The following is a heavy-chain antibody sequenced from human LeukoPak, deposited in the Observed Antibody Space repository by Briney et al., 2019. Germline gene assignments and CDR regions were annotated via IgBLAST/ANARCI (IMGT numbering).Heavy chain of an antibody. D-gene: IGHD2-2*02. Sequence: PSETLSLTCAVYGGSFSGYYWSWIRQPPGKGLEWVGEINHSGSTNYNPSLKSRVTISVDTSKNQFSLKLSSVTAADTAVYYRASLAPFYCSSTSCYTGGWFDPWGQGTLVTVSS. CDR3: ASLAPFYCSSTSCYTGGWFDP. V-gene: IGHV4-34*01. CDR2: INHSGST. CDR1: GGSFSGYY. J-gene: IGHJ5*02.